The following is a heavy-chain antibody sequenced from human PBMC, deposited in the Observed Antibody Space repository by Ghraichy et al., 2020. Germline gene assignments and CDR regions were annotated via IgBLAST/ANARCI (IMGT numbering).Heavy chain of an antibody. CDR2: INHSGST. V-gene: IGHV4-34*01. Sequence: SETLSLTCAVYGGSFSGYYWSWIRQPPGKGLEWIGEINHSGSTNYNPSLKSRVTISVDTSKNQFSLKLSSVTAADTAVYYCARRNGEYTTARVFDPWGQGTLVTVSS. J-gene: IGHJ5*02. CDR3: ARRNGEYTTARVFDP. CDR1: GGSFSGYY. D-gene: IGHD3-10*01.